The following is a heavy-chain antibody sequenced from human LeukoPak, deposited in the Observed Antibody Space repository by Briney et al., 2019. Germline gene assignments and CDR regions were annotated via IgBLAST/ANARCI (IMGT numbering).Heavy chain of an antibody. D-gene: IGHD3-22*01. Sequence: PGRSLRLSCAASGCTFSSYAMHWVRQAPGKGLEWVAVISYDGSNKYYADSVKGRFTISRDNSKNTLYLQMNSLRAEDTAVYYCARDAFITGFDPWGQGTLVTVSS. V-gene: IGHV3-30-3*01. CDR1: GCTFSSYA. J-gene: IGHJ5*02. CDR3: ARDAFITGFDP. CDR2: ISYDGSNK.